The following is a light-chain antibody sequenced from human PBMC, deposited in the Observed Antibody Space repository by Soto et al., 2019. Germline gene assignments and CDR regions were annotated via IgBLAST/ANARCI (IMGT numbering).Light chain of an antibody. V-gene: IGKV1-5*01. Sequence: DIQMTQSPSTLSASVGDRVTITCRASQSISSWLAWDQQKPGKAPKLLIYDASSLESGVPSRFNGSGSGTEFTLTISSVQPDDFETYYCQQYNSYPHFGGGTKVEIK. CDR1: QSISSW. J-gene: IGKJ4*01. CDR2: DAS. CDR3: QQYNSYPH.